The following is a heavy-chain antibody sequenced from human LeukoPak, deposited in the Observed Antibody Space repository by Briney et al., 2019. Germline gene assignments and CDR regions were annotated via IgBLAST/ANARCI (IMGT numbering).Heavy chain of an antibody. CDR1: AFTFSTYA. CDR3: AKRGLRAAFDI. D-gene: IGHD4-17*01. Sequence: GGSLRLSCAASAFTFSTYAMSWVRQAPGKGLEWVSGISGSGGSTKYADSVKGRFTISRDNSKNVLYLQMNSLRAEDTAVYYCAKRGLRAAFDIWGQGTMVTVSS. V-gene: IGHV3-23*01. J-gene: IGHJ3*02. CDR2: ISGSGGST.